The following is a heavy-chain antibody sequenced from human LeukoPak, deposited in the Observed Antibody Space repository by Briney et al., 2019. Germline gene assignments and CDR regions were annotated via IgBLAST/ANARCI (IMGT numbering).Heavy chain of an antibody. J-gene: IGHJ6*02. Sequence: HPGGSLRLSCAASGFTFSNYAMTWVRQAPGKGLEWVSAISDSGYSTYYPDSVQGRFTISRDNSKNTLYLQMNSLRAEDTAVYYCAREWGSTSYYYGMDVWGQGTTVTVSS. CDR2: ISDSGYST. CDR1: GFTFSNYA. V-gene: IGHV3-23*01. CDR3: AREWGSTSYYYGMDV. D-gene: IGHD2-2*01.